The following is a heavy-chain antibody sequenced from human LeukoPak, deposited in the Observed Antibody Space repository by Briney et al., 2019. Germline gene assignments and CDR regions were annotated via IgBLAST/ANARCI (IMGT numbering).Heavy chain of an antibody. V-gene: IGHV4-34*01. CDR2: INHSGST. Sequence: SETLSLTCAVYGGSFSGYYWSWIRQPPGKGLEWIGEINHSGSTNYNPSLKSRVTISADTSKNQFSLKLSSVTAADTAVYYCARERVLFIRDIVVVPAAAYYFDYWGQGTLVTVSS. J-gene: IGHJ4*02. CDR1: GGSFSGYY. D-gene: IGHD2-2*01. CDR3: ARERVLFIRDIVVVPAAAYYFDY.